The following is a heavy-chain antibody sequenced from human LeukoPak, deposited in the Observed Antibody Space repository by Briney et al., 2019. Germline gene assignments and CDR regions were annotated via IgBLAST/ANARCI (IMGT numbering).Heavy chain of an antibody. Sequence: GGSLRLSCAASGFTFSSYGMHWVRQAPGKGLEWVAVIWCDGSNKYYADSVKGRFTISRDNSKNTLYLQINSLRAEDTAVYYCARDLMVRGDYYYGMDVWGKGTTVTVSS. J-gene: IGHJ6*04. CDR3: ARDLMVRGDYYYGMDV. CDR1: GFTFSSYG. V-gene: IGHV3-33*01. CDR2: IWCDGSNK. D-gene: IGHD3-10*01.